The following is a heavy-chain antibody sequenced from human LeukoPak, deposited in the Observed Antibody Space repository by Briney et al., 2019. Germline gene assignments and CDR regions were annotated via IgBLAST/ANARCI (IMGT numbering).Heavy chain of an antibody. CDR2: LNPKSGGT. J-gene: IGHJ4*02. D-gene: IGHD4-17*01. CDR1: GYTFTDYY. V-gene: IGHV1-2*02. CDR3: VPGNRDHSTMTTLSYFDY. Sequence: ASVKVSCKASGYTFTDYYMHWVRQAPGQGLEWMGWLNPKSGGTGYAQKFRGRVTMTRDTSISTAYMELSRLRSDDTAVYHCVPGNRDHSTMTTLSYFDYWGQGTLVTVSS.